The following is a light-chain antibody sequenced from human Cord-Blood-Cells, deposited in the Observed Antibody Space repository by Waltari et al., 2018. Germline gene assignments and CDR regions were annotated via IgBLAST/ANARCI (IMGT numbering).Light chain of an antibody. V-gene: IGLV3-21*02. CDR3: QVWDSSSDLFYV. CDR1: NMGRKS. J-gene: IGLJ1*01. Sequence: SYVLPQPPSVSVAPGQTARITCGGNNMGRKSVHWYQQKPGQAPVLVVYDDSDRPSGIPERFSGSNSGNTATLTISRVEAGDEADYYCQVWDSSSDLFYVFGTGTKVTVL. CDR2: DDS.